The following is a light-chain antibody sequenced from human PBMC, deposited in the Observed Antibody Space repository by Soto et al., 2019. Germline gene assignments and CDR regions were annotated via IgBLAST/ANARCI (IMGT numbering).Light chain of an antibody. CDR2: GAS. CDR1: QSVSSSY. J-gene: IGKJ1*01. V-gene: IGKV3-20*01. Sequence: EIVLTQSPGTLSLSPGERATLSCRASQSVSSSYLAWYQQKPGQGPKLLIYGASSRATGIPDSFSGSGSGTDFTLTISRLEPEDFALYYCQQYRTSLRTFGQGTKVEIK. CDR3: QQYRTSLRT.